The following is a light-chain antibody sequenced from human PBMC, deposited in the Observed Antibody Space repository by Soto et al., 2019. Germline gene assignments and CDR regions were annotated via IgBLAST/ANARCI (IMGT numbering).Light chain of an antibody. CDR1: QDITNY. J-gene: IGKJ4*01. CDR3: QHSNNFFALT. CDR2: DAS. Sequence: DIQMTQSPSSLSASVGDRVTITCQSSQDITNYISWYQQKPGKAPKLLIYDASNLEAGVPSRFSGSGSGTDFTFTIRSLQPEDFATYYCQHSNNFFALTFGGGTTGDIK. V-gene: IGKV1-33*01.